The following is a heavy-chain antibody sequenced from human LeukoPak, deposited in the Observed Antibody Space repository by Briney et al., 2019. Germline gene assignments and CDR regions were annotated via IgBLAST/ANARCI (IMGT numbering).Heavy chain of an antibody. Sequence: PGGSLRLSCAASGFTFSDYYMSWIRQAPGKGLEWVSVIYSGGSTYYADSVKGRFTISRDNSKNTLYLQMNSLRAEDTAVYYCATHVLRFLEWFYFDYWGQGTLVTVSS. J-gene: IGHJ4*02. CDR1: GFTFSDYY. D-gene: IGHD3-3*01. CDR2: IYSGGST. V-gene: IGHV3-53*01. CDR3: ATHVLRFLEWFYFDY.